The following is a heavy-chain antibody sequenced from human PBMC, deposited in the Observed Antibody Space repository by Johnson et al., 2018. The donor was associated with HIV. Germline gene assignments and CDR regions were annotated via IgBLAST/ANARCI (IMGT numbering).Heavy chain of an antibody. J-gene: IGHJ3*02. CDR1: GFTVSSNY. CDR3: AKDTGAYYDTFLAFDI. V-gene: IGHV3-53*01. Sequence: VQLVESGGGLVQPGGSLRLSCAASGFTVSSNYMSWVRQAPGKGLEWVSVIYSGGSTYYADSVKGRFTISRDNSKNTLYLEMKSLRAEDTAVYYCAKDTGAYYDTFLAFDIWGQGTMVTVSS. CDR2: IYSGGST. D-gene: IGHD3-22*01.